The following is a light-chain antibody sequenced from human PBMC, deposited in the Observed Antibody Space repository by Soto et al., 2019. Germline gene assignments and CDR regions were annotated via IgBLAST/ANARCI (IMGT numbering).Light chain of an antibody. Sequence: DIQFTQSPSFLSASVGARVTITCRASQDITSDLGWYQQKPGKAPKLLIHAASTLQSGVPSRFSGSGSGTEFTLTLSRLQPEDFATYYCQQGNNYPLTSGQGTRLEI. J-gene: IGKJ5*01. CDR1: QDITSD. CDR2: AAS. CDR3: QQGNNYPLT. V-gene: IGKV1-9*01.